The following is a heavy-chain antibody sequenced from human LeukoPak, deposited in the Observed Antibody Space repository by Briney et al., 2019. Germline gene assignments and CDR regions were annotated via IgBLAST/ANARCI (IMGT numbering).Heavy chain of an antibody. CDR2: IYYSGST. V-gene: IGHV4-39*02. D-gene: IGHD4-23*01. CDR1: GGSISSSSYY. J-gene: IGHJ4*02. CDR3: AREDYGGTSH. Sequence: SETLSLTCTVSGGSISSSSYYWGWIRQPPGKGLEWVASIYYSGSTYYNPSLKSRVSISVDTSKNQFSLKLSSVTAADTAVYYCAREDYGGTSHWGQGTLVTVSS.